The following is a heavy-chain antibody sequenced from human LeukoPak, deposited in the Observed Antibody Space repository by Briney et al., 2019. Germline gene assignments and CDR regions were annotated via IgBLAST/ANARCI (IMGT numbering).Heavy chain of an antibody. CDR2: INRSGIT. V-gene: IGHV4-4*07. CDR3: GRESGSVAGTVEA. J-gene: IGHJ5*02. CDR1: GGSISNSY. D-gene: IGHD6-19*01. Sequence: SETLSLTCTVSGGSISNSYWGWIRQPAGSGLEWIGRINRSGITKYNPSLGSRVTMSVDPSKNQLSLTLRSVTAADTALYYCGRESGSVAGTVEAWGQGILVTVS.